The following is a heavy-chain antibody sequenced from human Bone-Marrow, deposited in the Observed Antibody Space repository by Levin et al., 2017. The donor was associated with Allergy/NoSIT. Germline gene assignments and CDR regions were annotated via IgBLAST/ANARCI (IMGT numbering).Heavy chain of an antibody. CDR1: GGSISSTDYY. CDR2: ISYSGTT. Sequence: GSLRLSCTVSGGSISSTDYYWGWIRQPPGTGLEWIGSISYSGTTYYNPSLKSRVTISVDTSENQFSLKLRSVTAADTAVYYCARPMAGRRTVYFDYWGQGILVTVSS. D-gene: IGHD5-24*01. J-gene: IGHJ4*02. V-gene: IGHV4-39*01. CDR3: ARPMAGRRTVYFDY.